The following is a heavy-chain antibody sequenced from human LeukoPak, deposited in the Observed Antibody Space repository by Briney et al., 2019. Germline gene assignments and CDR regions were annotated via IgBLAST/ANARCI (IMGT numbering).Heavy chain of an antibody. Sequence: SETLSLTCTVSGGSISSYYCSWIRQPPGKGLEWIGYMYYSGSTNCNPSLKSRVTISVDMSKNQFSLKLSSVTAADTAVYYCVRSSTYHLFDGWGQGTLVTVSS. V-gene: IGHV4-59*08. CDR1: GGSISSYY. CDR2: MYYSGST. CDR3: VRSSTYHLFDG. J-gene: IGHJ4*02. D-gene: IGHD2-15*01.